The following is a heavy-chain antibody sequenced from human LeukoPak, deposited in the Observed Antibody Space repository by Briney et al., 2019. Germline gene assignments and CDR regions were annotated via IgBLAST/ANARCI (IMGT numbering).Heavy chain of an antibody. Sequence: SETLSLTCTVSGGSISSGGYYWSWIRQPPGKGLEWIGYINHSGSTYYNPSLKSRVTISVDTSKNQFSLKLSSVTAADTAVYYCARDTYGSGSYMGYWGQGTLVTVSS. CDR2: INHSGST. D-gene: IGHD3-10*01. J-gene: IGHJ4*02. CDR3: ARDTYGSGSYMGY. V-gene: IGHV4-30-2*01. CDR1: GGSISSGGYY.